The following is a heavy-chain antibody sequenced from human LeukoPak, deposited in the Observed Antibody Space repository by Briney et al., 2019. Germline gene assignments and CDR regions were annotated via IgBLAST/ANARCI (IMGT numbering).Heavy chain of an antibody. Sequence: PSETLSLTCTVSGGSISSYYWSWIRQPPGKGLEWIGYICYSGSTNYNPSLKSRVTISVDTSKNQFSLKLSSVTAADTAVYYCARPIYGDLEMDAFDIWGQGTMVTVSS. D-gene: IGHD4-17*01. V-gene: IGHV4-59*01. CDR3: ARPIYGDLEMDAFDI. J-gene: IGHJ3*02. CDR1: GGSISSYY. CDR2: ICYSGST.